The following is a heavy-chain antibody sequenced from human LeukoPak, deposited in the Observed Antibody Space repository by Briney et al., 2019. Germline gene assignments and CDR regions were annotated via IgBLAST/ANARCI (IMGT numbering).Heavy chain of an antibody. V-gene: IGHV3-23*01. CDR1: GFTFSNYA. D-gene: IGHD6-13*01. CDR3: ANGERSSSWLVDFDY. Sequence: HTGGSLRLSCAASGFTFSNYAMSWVRQAPGKGLAWVSSISSIGTSTYYADSVKGRFTISRDNSKNTLYLQMNSLRAEDTAVYYCANGERSSSWLVDFDYWGQGTLVTVSS. J-gene: IGHJ4*02. CDR2: ISSIGTST.